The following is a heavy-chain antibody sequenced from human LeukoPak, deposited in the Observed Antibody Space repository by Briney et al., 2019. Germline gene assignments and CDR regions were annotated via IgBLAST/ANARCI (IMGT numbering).Heavy chain of an antibody. Sequence: PGGSLRLSCAASGFTFSSSAMTWVRQAPGKGLEWVSSLTGGSDNSEHADSVKGRFSISRDNSKNTLYLQMNSLTAEDTAVYYSVRGWQQLGSWGRGTLVTVSS. J-gene: IGHJ5*02. V-gene: IGHV3-23*01. CDR1: GFTFSSSA. CDR2: LTGGSDNS. D-gene: IGHD1-1*01. CDR3: VRGWQQLGS.